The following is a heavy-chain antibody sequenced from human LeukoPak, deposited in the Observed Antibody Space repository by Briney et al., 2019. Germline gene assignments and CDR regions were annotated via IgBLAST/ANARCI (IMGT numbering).Heavy chain of an antibody. J-gene: IGHJ4*02. CDR2: INPSGGGT. V-gene: IGHV1-46*01. CDR1: GYTFTSYY. D-gene: IGHD3-16*01. CDR3: ARGGGWYLYYFDY. Sequence: ASVKVSCKASGYTFTSYYLHWVRQAPGQGLEWMGIINPSGGGTSNAQKFQGRVAMTRDTSTSTVYMELSSLTSEDTAVYYCARGGGWYLYYFDYWGQGTLVTVSS.